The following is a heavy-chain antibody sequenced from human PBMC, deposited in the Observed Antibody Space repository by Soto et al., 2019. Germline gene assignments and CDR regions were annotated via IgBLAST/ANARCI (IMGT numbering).Heavy chain of an antibody. V-gene: IGHV1-69*13. CDR3: ATLGFCTSTSCYGPPGGLAALAV. CDR1: GGTFSSYA. J-gene: IGHJ6*02. Sequence: SVKVSCKASGGTFSSYAISWVRQAPGQGLEWMGGIIPIFGTANYAQKFQGRVTITADESTSTAYMELTSLRSEDTAVYYCATLGFCTSTSCYGPPGGLAALAVWGQGTTVTVSS. CDR2: IIPIFGTA. D-gene: IGHD2-2*01.